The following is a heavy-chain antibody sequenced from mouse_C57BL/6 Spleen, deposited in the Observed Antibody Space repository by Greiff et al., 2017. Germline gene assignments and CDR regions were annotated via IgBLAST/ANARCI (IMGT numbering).Heavy chain of an antibody. CDR3: ARTYYYGSSYYFDY. J-gene: IGHJ2*01. V-gene: IGHV5-17*01. CDR1: GFTFSDYG. D-gene: IGHD1-1*01. CDR2: ISSGSSTI. Sequence: DVKLQESGGGLVKPGGSLKLSCAASGFTFSDYGMHWVRQAPEKGLEWVAYISSGSSTIYYADTVKGRFTISRDNAKNTLFLQMTSLRSEDTAMYYCARTYYYGSSYYFDYWGQGTTLTVSS.